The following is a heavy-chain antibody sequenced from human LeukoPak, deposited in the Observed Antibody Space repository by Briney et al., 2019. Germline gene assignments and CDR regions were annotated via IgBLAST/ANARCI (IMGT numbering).Heavy chain of an antibody. J-gene: IGHJ4*02. D-gene: IGHD2-15*01. CDR1: GFTLSRYW. CDR2: IKQDGSVI. CDR3: ARIGYTSSSNDY. V-gene: IGHV3-7*01. Sequence: GGSLRLSCAASGFTLSRYWMSWVRHAPGEGLEWVANIKQDGSVIYYVDSVKGRFTISRDNAKNSLSLQMNSLRVEDTAVYYCARIGYTSSSNDYWGQGTLVTVSS.